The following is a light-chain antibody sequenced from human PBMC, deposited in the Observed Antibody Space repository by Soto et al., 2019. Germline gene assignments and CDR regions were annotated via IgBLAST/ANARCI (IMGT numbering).Light chain of an antibody. J-gene: IGKJ4*01. CDR3: QQYNVWPLT. CDR2: VAS. CDR1: QSVSSN. Sequence: EIVMTQSPATLSVSPGERATLSCRPSQSVSSNLAWYQQKPGQTPKLLIYVASTRATGIPARFSGSGSGTEVTLTISSLQSEDFAVYYCQQYNVWPLTFGGGTKVEFK. V-gene: IGKV3-15*01.